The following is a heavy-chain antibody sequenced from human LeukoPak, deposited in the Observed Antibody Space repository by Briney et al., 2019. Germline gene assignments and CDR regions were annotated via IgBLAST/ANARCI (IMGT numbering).Heavy chain of an antibody. D-gene: IGHD3-10*01. CDR2: IEWNGGST. CDR3: TRFGGWFGEAVFDM. Sequence: PGGSLRLSCAASGSTFDDYGMSWVRHAPGKGLEWVSGIEWNGGSTDYADSVKGRFTISRDNAKNSLYLQMNSLRAEDTAVYYCTRFGGWFGEAVFDMWGQGTMVTVSS. V-gene: IGHV3-20*04. J-gene: IGHJ3*02. CDR1: GSTFDDYG.